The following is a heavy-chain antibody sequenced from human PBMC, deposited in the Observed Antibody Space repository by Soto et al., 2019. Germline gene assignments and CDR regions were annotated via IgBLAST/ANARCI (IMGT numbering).Heavy chain of an antibody. V-gene: IGHV3-30*09. CDR1: GFVFKSYA. J-gene: IGHJ4*02. D-gene: IGHD1-26*01. CDR3: AKGSVHIAGAAKLEY. CDR2: ISHDGVEK. Sequence: GGSLRLSCAPSGFVFKSYAMHWVRQAPGKGLEWVAVISHDGVEKYYSDSVKDRFVISRNNYENMLYLVMNSLTSEDTALYYCAKGSVHIAGAAKLEYCGLGTMVTVYS.